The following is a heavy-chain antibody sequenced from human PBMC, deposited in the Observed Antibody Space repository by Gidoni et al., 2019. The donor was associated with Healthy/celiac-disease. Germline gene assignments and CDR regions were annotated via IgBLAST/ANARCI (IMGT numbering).Heavy chain of an antibody. CDR1: GFTFSSYW. J-gene: IGHJ1*01. CDR2: IKQDGSEK. D-gene: IGHD3-10*01. CDR3: ARAQLLWFGDLPGGFQH. V-gene: IGHV3-7*04. Sequence: VESGGGLVQPGGSLRLSCAASGFTFSSYWMSWVRQAPGKGLEWVANIKQDGSEKYYVDYVKGRFTISRDNAKNSLYLQMNSLRAEDTAVYYCARAQLLWFGDLPGGFQHWGQGTLVTVSS.